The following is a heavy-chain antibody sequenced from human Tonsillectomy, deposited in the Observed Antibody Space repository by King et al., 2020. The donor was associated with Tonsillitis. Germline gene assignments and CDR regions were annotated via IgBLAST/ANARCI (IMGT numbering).Heavy chain of an antibody. V-gene: IGHV4-34*01. CDR3: ARVTYSDYYDMRHAFDI. J-gene: IGHJ3*02. CDR1: GGSFSGYY. D-gene: IGHD3-22*01. Sequence: QVQLQQWGAGLLKPSETLSLTCAVYGGSFSGYYWSWIRQPPWKGLEWIGEINHSGSTNYNPSLKSRVTISLDTSKNQFSLQLSSVTAADTAVYYCARVTYSDYYDMRHAFDIWGQGTMVTVSS. CDR2: INHSGST.